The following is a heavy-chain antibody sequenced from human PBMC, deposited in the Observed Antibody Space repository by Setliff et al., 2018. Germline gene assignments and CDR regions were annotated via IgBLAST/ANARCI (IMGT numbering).Heavy chain of an antibody. J-gene: IGHJ4*02. V-gene: IGHV4-34*01. CDR2: INQSGNT. Sequence: KLPETLSLTCTVYGGSFSDYYWGWIRQSPGKRPEWIAEINQSGNTNYNPSLNSRVSVSVDTPTNQFSLKVFSVTAADTAVYYCRFWSSYYKNDYWAQGTLVTVSS. CDR1: GGSFSDYY. D-gene: IGHD3-3*01. CDR3: RFWSSYYKNDY.